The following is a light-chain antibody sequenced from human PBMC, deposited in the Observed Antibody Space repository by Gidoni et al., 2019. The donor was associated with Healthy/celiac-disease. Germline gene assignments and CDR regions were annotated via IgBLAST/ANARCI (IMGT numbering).Light chain of an antibody. J-gene: IGKJ3*01. V-gene: IGKV1-8*01. CDR1: QGISSY. CDR3: QQYYSYLS. Sequence: ALRMTQSPSSLSASTGDRVTITCRASQGISSYLAWYQQKPGKAPKLLIYAASTLQSGVPSRFSGSGSGTDFTLTISCLQSEDFATYYCQQYYSYLSFGPXTKVDIK. CDR2: AAS.